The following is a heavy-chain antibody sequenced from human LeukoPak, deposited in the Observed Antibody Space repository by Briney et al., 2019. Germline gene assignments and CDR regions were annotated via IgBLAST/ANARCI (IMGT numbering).Heavy chain of an antibody. CDR1: GGSISSGGYY. D-gene: IGHD2-15*01. CDR2: IYYSGST. CDR3: ARGLFYCYSGGDGFDI. V-gene: IGHV4-30-4*01. Sequence: SQTLPLTCTVSGGSISSGGYYWSWIRQPPGEGLEWIGYIYYSGSTYYNPSLKSRVTISVDTSKNQFSLKLSSVTAADTAVYYCARGLFYCYSGGDGFDIWGQGTMVTVSS. J-gene: IGHJ3*02.